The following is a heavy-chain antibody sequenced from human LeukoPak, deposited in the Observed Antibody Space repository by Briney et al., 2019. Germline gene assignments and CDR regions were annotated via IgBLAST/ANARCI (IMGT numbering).Heavy chain of an antibody. D-gene: IGHD3-3*01. Sequence: GGSLRLSCAASGFTFSSYWMSWVRQAPGKGPEWVSYIDARSGITYYADSVQGRFTISRDNAKESVFLQMNSLRVDDTAVYYCARTYDFGRGPPGDAFDNWGPGTWVTVSS. J-gene: IGHJ3*02. CDR3: ARTYDFGRGPPGDAFDN. CDR2: IDARSGIT. CDR1: GFTFSSYW. V-gene: IGHV3-48*01.